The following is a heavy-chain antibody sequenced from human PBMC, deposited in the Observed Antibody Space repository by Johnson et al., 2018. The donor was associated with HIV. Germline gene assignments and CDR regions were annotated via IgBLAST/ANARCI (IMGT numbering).Heavy chain of an antibody. Sequence: QVQLVESGGGLVKPGGSLRLSCAASGFTFSDYYMSWIRQAPGKGLEWVSYISSSGSTIYYADSVKGRFTISRDNAKNSLYLQMNSLKTEDTAIYYCTTEAGIELWLIDALDMWGQGTMVTVSS. CDR1: GFTFSDYY. CDR3: TTEAGIELWLIDALDM. CDR2: ISSSGSTI. D-gene: IGHD5-18*01. J-gene: IGHJ3*02. V-gene: IGHV3-11*01.